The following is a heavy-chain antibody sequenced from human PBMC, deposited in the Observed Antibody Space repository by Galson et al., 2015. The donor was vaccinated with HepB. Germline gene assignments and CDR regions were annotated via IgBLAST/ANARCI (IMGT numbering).Heavy chain of an antibody. Sequence: SLRLSCAASGFTFSNYWMHWVRHAPGKGLVWVSRINSDGTYITYADSVKGRFTISRDNAKNTLYLQMNSPRAEDTALYYYARTRGAAAGIFDYWGQGSLVTVSS. CDR3: ARTRGAAAGIFDY. D-gene: IGHD6-13*01. CDR2: INSDGTYI. CDR1: GFTFSNYW. V-gene: IGHV3-74*01. J-gene: IGHJ4*02.